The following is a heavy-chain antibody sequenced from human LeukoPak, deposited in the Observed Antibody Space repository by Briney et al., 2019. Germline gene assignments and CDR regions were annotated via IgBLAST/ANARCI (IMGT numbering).Heavy chain of an antibody. CDR1: GYTFTDFA. D-gene: IGHD2-21*02. V-gene: IGHV1-18*01. CDR2: ISVYNGHT. Sequence: GASVKVSCKASGYTFTDFAMSWVRQALGQGLEWMGKISVYNGHTNSVQKFQGRVTMTRDTSTSTAYMELMSLRPDDTAVYFCARNGDPGPYYFDIWGQGTLVTVSS. J-gene: IGHJ4*02. CDR3: ARNGDPGPYYFDI.